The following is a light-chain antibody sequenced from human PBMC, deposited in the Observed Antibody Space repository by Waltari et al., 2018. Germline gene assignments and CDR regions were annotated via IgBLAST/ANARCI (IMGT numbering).Light chain of an antibody. CDR1: SGSVSTTSY. CDR2: HTN. J-gene: IGLJ3*02. V-gene: IGLV8-61*01. CDR3: VLSMGSGIWV. Sequence: QTVVTQEPSLSVYPGGTVTLTCGFRSGSVSTTSYPSWYQQAPGQAPRTLIFHTNPRSSGVPDRFSGSILDNKAALTITGAQADDESDYYCVLSMGSGIWVFGGGTKLTVL.